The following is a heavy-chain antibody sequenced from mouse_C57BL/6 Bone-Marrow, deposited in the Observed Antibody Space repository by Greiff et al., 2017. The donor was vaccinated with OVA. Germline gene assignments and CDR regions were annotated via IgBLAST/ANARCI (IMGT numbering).Heavy chain of an antibody. CDR2: ISDGGSYT. CDR3: ARDGGYYVSFAY. J-gene: IGHJ3*01. CDR1: GFTFSSYA. V-gene: IGHV5-4*01. Sequence: EVKVVESGGGLVKPGGSLKLSCAASGFTFSSYAMSWVRQTPEKRLEWVATISDGGSYTYYPDNVKGRFTISRDNAKNNLYLQMSHLKSEDTAMYYCARDGGYYVSFAYWGQGTLVTVSA. D-gene: IGHD2-3*01.